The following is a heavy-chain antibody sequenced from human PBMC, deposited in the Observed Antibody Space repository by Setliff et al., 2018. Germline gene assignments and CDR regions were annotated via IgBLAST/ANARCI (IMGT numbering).Heavy chain of an antibody. CDR2: IYFGGSA. CDR1: GDSMSTYY. CDR3: ATGPRDSRNYLNWLGS. D-gene: IGHD4-4*01. J-gene: IGHJ5*01. V-gene: IGHV4-59*03. Sequence: PSETLSLTCSVSGDSMSTYYWNWIRQSPGKGLEWIGNIYFGGSANYNPSLKSRVTISVDMSNNQYSLRLNSLTAADTAVYYCATGPRDSRNYLNWLGSWGHGTLVTVSS.